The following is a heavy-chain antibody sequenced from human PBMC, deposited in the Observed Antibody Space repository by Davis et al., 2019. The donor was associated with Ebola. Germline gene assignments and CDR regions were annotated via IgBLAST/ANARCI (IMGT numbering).Heavy chain of an antibody. J-gene: IGHJ6*02. CDR2: INAGNGNT. Sequence: ASVKVSCKASGYTFTSYAMHWVRQAPGQRLEWMGWINAGNGNTKYSQKFQGRVTMTRDTSTSTVYMELSSLRSEDTAVYYCAREDIVVVVAAADYYYYGMDVWGQGTTVTVSS. CDR3: AREDIVVVVAAADYYYYGMDV. V-gene: IGHV1-3*01. D-gene: IGHD2-15*01. CDR1: GYTFTSYA.